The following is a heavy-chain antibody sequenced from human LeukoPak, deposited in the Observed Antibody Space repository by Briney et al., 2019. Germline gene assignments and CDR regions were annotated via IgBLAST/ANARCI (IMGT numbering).Heavy chain of an antibody. J-gene: IGHJ6*03. CDR1: GFTFSSYA. V-gene: IGHV3-23*01. CDR2: IGGSGGST. D-gene: IGHD4-11*01. CDR3: AKVYSNRYYYYYYMDV. Sequence: GGSLRLSCAASGFTFSSYAMSWVRQAPGKGLEWVSAIGGSGGSTYYADSVKGRLTISRDNSKNTMYLQMNSLRADDTAVYYCAKVYSNRYYYYYYMDVWGKGTTVTVSS.